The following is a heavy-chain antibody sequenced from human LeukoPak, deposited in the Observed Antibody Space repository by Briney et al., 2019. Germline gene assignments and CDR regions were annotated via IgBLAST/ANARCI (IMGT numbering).Heavy chain of an antibody. CDR1: GFTFSSYA. CDR2: ISGSGGST. V-gene: IGHV3-23*01. D-gene: IGHD2-2*01. J-gene: IGHJ4*02. CDR3: AKDYCSSTSCYEEGPDY. Sequence: GGSLRLSCAASGFTFSSYAMSWVRRAPGKGLEWVSAISGSGGSTYYADSVKGRFTISRDNSKNTLYLQMNSLRAEDTAVYYCAKDYCSSTSCYEEGPDYWGQGTLVTVSS.